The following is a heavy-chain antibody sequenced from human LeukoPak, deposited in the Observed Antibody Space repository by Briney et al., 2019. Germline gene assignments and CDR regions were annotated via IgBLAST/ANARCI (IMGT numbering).Heavy chain of an antibody. D-gene: IGHD2-15*01. CDR1: GGSISSSSYY. Sequence: SETLSLTCTVSGGSISSSSYYWGWIRQPPGKGLEWIGSIYYSGSTYYNPSLKSRVTISVDTSKNQFSLKLSSVTAADTAVYYCARHPRGGGRWPFDYWGQGTLVTVSS. V-gene: IGHV4-39*01. J-gene: IGHJ4*02. CDR3: ARHPRGGGRWPFDY. CDR2: IYYSGST.